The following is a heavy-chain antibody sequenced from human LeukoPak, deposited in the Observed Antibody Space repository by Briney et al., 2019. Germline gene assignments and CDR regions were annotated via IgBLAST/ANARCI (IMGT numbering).Heavy chain of an antibody. D-gene: IGHD5-18*01. CDR3: ARDDIPQRGYSYGYFDY. J-gene: IGHJ4*02. CDR1: GGSVSSGSYY. Sequence: PSETLSLTCTVSGGSVSSGSYYWSWIRQPPGKGLEWIGYIYYSGSTNYNPSLKSRVTISVDTSKNQFSLKLSSVTAADTAVYYCARDDIPQRGYSYGYFDYWGQGTLVTVSS. V-gene: IGHV4-61*01. CDR2: IYYSGST.